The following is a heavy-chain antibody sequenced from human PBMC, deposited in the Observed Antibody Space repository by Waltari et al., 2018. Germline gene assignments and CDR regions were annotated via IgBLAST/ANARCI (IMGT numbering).Heavy chain of an antibody. CDR3: ARGYSSGSSCSPYRTYFDV. V-gene: IGHV1-2*02. D-gene: IGHD3-22*01. CDR2: INPKGGDP. J-gene: IGHJ4*02. Sequence: QVQLVQSGAEVKKHGASVNVSCKASGYNFNDFPIHWGRQAPGQGLEWIALINPKGGDPNFALGLQGRVTVTMDPSITTTFFDLGSLASDDTAVYFCARGYSSGSSCSPYRTYFDVWGQGALVTVSS. CDR1: GYNFNDFP.